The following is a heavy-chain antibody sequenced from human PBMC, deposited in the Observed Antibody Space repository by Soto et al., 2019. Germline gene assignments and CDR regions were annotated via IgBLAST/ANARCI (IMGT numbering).Heavy chain of an antibody. CDR1: GFTFSSYS. J-gene: IGHJ4*02. V-gene: IGHV3-21*01. D-gene: IGHD5-12*01. CDR2: ISSSSSYI. Sequence: GGSLRLSCAASGFTFSSYSMNWVRQAPGKGLEWVSSISSSSSYIYYADSVKGRFTISRDNAKNSLYLQMNSLRAKDTAVYYCARDSGYDLGVFDYWGQGTLVTVSS. CDR3: ARDSGYDLGVFDY.